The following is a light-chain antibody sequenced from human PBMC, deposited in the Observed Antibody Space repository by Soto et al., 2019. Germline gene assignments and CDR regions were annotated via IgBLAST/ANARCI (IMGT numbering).Light chain of an antibody. J-gene: IGKJ4*01. CDR3: QQRKIWPPLT. Sequence: ETVLTQSPATLSLSPGERATLSCRASQSVDHYLAWYQQKPGQAPRLLIYDASNRATGIPARFSGSGSGTDFTPTISSLEPEDFAVYYCQQRKIWPPLTFGGGTKVEIK. CDR1: QSVDHY. V-gene: IGKV3-11*01. CDR2: DAS.